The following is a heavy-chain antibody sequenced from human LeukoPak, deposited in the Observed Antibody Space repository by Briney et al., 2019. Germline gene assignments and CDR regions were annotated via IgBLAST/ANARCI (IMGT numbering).Heavy chain of an antibody. D-gene: IGHD3-10*01. J-gene: IGHJ4*02. Sequence: GGSLRLPCAVSALTLSNYGMSWVRQAPGKGLEWVAGISGSGGGPVYADSVKGRFTISRDNPKNTLYLQMNSLRAEDTAVYFCAKRGVVIRVVLVGFHKEAYYFDSWGQGALVTVSS. V-gene: IGHV3-23*01. CDR1: ALTLSNYG. CDR2: ISGSGGGP. CDR3: AKRGVVIRVVLVGFHKEAYYFDS.